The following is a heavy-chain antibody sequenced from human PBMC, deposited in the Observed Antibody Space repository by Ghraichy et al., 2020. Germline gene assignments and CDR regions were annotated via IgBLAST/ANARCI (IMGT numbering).Heavy chain of an antibody. D-gene: IGHD4-23*01. CDR2: ISGSSSSI. V-gene: IGHV3-48*02. Sequence: GGSLRLSCAASGFSFSGYGMNWVRQAPAKGLEWVSYISGSSSSIYYADSVKGRFTISRDNAKNSVFLQMNSLRDEDTAVYFCARARGPTVAAMWFEPWGQGSLVTVSS. CDR3: ARARGPTVAAMWFEP. J-gene: IGHJ5*02. CDR1: GFSFSGYG.